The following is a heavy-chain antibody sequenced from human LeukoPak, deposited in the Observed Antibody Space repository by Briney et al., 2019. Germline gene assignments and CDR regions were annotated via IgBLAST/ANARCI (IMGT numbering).Heavy chain of an antibody. CDR1: GFTVSSNY. CDR2: IYSGGST. V-gene: IGHV3-53*05. J-gene: IGHJ4*02. D-gene: IGHD3-22*01. CDR3: AKEGKYYDSSGPVNLYYFDY. Sequence: GGSLRLSCAASGFTVSSNYMSWVRQAPGKGLEWVSVIYSGGSTYYADSVKGRFTISRDNSKNTLYLQMNSLRAEDTAVYYCAKEGKYYDSSGPVNLYYFDYWGQGTLVTVSS.